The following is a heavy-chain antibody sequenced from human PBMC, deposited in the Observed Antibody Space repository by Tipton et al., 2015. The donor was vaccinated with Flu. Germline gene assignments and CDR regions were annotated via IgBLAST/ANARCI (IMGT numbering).Heavy chain of an antibody. J-gene: IGHJ5*02. CDR1: GDSISSGTHY. V-gene: IGHV4-61*10. CDR2: IHYSGSN. CDR3: AREFSGWFDP. Sequence: TLSLTCTVSGDSISSGTHYWSWIRQPAGKGLEYIGYIHYSGSNKSNPSLKSRVTISLDTSKNQFSLKLSSVTAADTAVYYCAREFSGWFDPWGQGTLVTVSS. D-gene: IGHD2/OR15-2a*01.